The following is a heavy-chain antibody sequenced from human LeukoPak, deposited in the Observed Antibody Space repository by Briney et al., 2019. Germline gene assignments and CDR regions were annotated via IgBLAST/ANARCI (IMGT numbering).Heavy chain of an antibody. CDR1: GFSLSAYN. J-gene: IGHJ2*01. Sequence: PGGSLRLSCEGSGFSLSAYNMNWVRQAPGKGLESVSYISSSSATIFYADSVKGRFTISRDNAKNSLYLQMNSLRAEDTALYHCVKDWTSMIRGGELWGRGTLVTVAS. CDR2: ISSSSATI. D-gene: IGHD3-10*01. V-gene: IGHV3-48*04. CDR3: VKDWTSMIRGGEL.